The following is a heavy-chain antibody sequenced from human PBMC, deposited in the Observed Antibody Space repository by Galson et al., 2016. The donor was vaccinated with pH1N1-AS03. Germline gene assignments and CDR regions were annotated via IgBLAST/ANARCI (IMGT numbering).Heavy chain of an antibody. CDR2: LSGDGASP. J-gene: IGHJ4*02. CDR3: AKESSGLTGYFDF. CDR1: GFAFRTYA. D-gene: IGHD3-10*01. V-gene: IGHV3-23*01. Sequence: SLRLSCAASGFAFRTYALSWVRQPPGKGLEWVSALSGDGASPFQADSVKGLFIISRDISKSTVFLQMNSLGAEDTAVYYCAKESSGLTGYFDFWGQGVLVTVSS.